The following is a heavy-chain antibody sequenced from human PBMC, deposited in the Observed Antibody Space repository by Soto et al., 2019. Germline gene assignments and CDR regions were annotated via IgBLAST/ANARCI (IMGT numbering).Heavy chain of an antibody. Sequence: QVQLVESGGGVVQPGRSLRLSCAASGFTFSTYGMHWARQAPGKGPEWVALTSYDGSNKYYADSVKRRCTISRDNSKNTLFLQMNSLRPEDTAVYHCAKDLFHKSWSLPGYWGQGTLVTVSS. J-gene: IGHJ4*02. CDR3: AKDLFHKSWSLPGY. V-gene: IGHV3-30*18. CDR2: TSYDGSNK. CDR1: GFTFSTYG. D-gene: IGHD2-21*01.